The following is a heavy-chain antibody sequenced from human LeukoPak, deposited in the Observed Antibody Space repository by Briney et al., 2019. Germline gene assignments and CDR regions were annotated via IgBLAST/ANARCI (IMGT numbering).Heavy chain of an antibody. CDR3: AKDATTFYYYDSSGYRINWFDP. V-gene: IGHV3-23*01. CDR2: ISGSGGST. J-gene: IGHJ5*02. Sequence: GGSLRLSCAASGFTFSSYGMSWVRQAPGKGLEWVSAISGSGGSTYYADSVKGRFTISRDNSKNTLYLQMNSLRAEDTAVYYCAKDATTFYYYDSSGYRINWFDPWGQGTLVTVSS. D-gene: IGHD3-22*01. CDR1: GFTFSSYG.